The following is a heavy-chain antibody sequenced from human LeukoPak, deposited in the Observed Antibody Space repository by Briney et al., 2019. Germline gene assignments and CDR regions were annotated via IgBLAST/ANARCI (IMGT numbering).Heavy chain of an antibody. Sequence: GGSLRLSCAASGFTFDDYAMHWVRQAPGKGLEGVSLIYSGGSTSYADSVKGRFTISRDNSKNTLYLQMNSLRAEDTAVYYCARGEVAIQLWLRIWGQGTMVTVSS. D-gene: IGHD5-18*01. CDR1: GFTFDDYA. V-gene: IGHV3-66*01. J-gene: IGHJ3*02. CDR2: IYSGGST. CDR3: ARGEVAIQLWLRI.